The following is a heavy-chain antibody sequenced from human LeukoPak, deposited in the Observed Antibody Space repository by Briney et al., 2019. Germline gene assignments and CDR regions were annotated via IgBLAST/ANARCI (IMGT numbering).Heavy chain of an antibody. Sequence: SETLSLTCTVSGGSISSYYWSWIRQPPGKGLEWIGYIYYSGSTNYNPSLKSRVTISVDTSKNQFSLKLSSVTAADTAVYCCARGGEWELLGGDFFDYWGQGTLVTVSS. J-gene: IGHJ4*02. D-gene: IGHD1-26*01. CDR1: GGSISSYY. CDR2: IYYSGST. V-gene: IGHV4-59*01. CDR3: ARGGEWELLGGDFFDY.